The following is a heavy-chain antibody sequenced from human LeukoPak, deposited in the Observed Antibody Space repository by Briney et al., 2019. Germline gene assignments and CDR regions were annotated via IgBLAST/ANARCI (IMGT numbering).Heavy chain of an antibody. CDR3: ASTIGYCSTTSCWDAFDI. J-gene: IGHJ3*02. CDR1: GYSISSSYY. V-gene: IGHV4-38-2*01. D-gene: IGHD2-2*01. Sequence: SETLSLTCAVSGYSISSSYYWGWIRQPPGKGLEWIGSVYYSGSTYYNPSLKSRVTISVDTSKNQFSLKLSSVTAADTAVYYCASTIGYCSTTSCWDAFDIWGQGTMVAVSS. CDR2: VYYSGST.